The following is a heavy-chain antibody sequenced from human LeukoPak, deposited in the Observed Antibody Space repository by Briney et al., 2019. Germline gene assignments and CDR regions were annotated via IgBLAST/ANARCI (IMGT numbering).Heavy chain of an antibody. CDR2: ISGSGGTT. Sequence: GGSLRLSCAASGFTFSSYAMSWVRQAPGKGPEWVSAISGSGGTTYYADSVKGRFTISGDNSKNTLYLQMNSLRAEDTAVYYCAKSGVFTIEGNWGQGTLVTVSS. CDR1: GFTFSSYA. CDR3: AKSGVFTIEGN. D-gene: IGHD1-26*01. J-gene: IGHJ4*02. V-gene: IGHV3-23*01.